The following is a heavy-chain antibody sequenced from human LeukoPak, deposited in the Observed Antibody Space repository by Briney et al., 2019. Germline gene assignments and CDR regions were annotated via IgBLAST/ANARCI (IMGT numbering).Heavy chain of an antibody. J-gene: IGHJ1*01. CDR2: IIPIFGTA. V-gene: IGHV1-69*05. Sequence: GASVKVSCKASGGTFSSYAISWVRQAPGQGLEWMGRIIPIFGTANYAQKFQGRVTITTDESTSTAYMELSSLRSEDTAVYYCARGRPGYDSSGYEYFQHWGQGTLVTVSS. CDR1: GGTFSSYA. D-gene: IGHD3-22*01. CDR3: ARGRPGYDSSGYEYFQH.